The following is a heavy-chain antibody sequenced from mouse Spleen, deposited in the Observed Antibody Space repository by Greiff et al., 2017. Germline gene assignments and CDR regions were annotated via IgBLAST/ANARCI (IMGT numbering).Heavy chain of an antibody. CDR1: GYTFTSYW. CDR2: IDPNSGGT. CDR3: ARSGTTVVPYYFDY. J-gene: IGHJ2*01. Sequence: QVQLQQPGAELVKPGASVKLSCKASGYTFTSYWMHWVKQRPGRGLEWIGRIDPNSGGTKYNEKFKSKATLTVDKPSSTAYTQLGSLTSEDSAVYYCARSGTTVVPYYFDYWGQGTTLTVSS. D-gene: IGHD1-1*01. V-gene: IGHV1-72*01.